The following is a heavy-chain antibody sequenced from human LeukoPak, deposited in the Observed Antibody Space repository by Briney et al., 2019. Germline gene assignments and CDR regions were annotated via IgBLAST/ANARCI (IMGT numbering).Heavy chain of an antibody. CDR1: GFTFSSYW. J-gene: IGHJ4*02. D-gene: IGHD6-13*01. Sequence: PGGSLRLSCVVSGFTFSSYWMSWVRQAPGKGLEWVANIKQDGSEKYYVDSVKGRFTISRDNAKNSLYLQMNSLRAEDTAVYYCARERRGSWRFDYWGQGTLVTVSS. CDR2: IKQDGSEK. CDR3: ARERRGSWRFDY. V-gene: IGHV3-7*01.